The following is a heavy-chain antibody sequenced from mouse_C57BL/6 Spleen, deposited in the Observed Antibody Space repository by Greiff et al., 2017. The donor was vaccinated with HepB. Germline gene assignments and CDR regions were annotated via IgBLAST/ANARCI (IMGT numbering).Heavy chain of an antibody. J-gene: IGHJ1*03. CDR1: GYTFTSYT. D-gene: IGHD1-1*01. V-gene: IGHV1-4*01. Sequence: QVQLQQSGAELARPGASVKMSCKASGYTFTSYTMHWVKQRPGQGLEWIGYINPSSGYTTYNQKFKDKATLTADKSSSTAYMQLSSLTSEDSAAYYCARWGTTVVGTWWYFDVWGTGTTVTVSS. CDR2: INPSSGYT. CDR3: ARWGTTVVGTWWYFDV.